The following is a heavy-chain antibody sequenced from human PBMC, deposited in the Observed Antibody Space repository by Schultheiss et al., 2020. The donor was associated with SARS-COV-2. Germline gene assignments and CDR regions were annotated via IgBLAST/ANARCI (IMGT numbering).Heavy chain of an antibody. Sequence: GGSLRLSCAASGFTFSSYAMSWVRQAPGKGLEWVSAISGSGSSTYYADSVKGRFTISRDNAKNSRYLQMNSMRAEYTAVYYCARNLPPGIYCSSNSCYPGGMHVCGQGTTVTVSS. CDR3: ARNLPPGIYCSSNSCYPGGMHV. CDR2: ISGSGSST. D-gene: IGHD2-2*01. J-gene: IGHJ6*02. CDR1: GFTFSSYA. V-gene: IGHV3-21*01.